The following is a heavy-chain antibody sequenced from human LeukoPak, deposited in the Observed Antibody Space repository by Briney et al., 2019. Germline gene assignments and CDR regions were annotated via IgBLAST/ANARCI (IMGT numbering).Heavy chain of an antibody. CDR1: GFTFSVHY. Sequence: KTGGSLRLSCAVSGFTFSVHYMSWIRQAPGKGLQWISYISNDGTKTYYADSVRGRFTISRDNGKNLVYLQMNSLRVEDTAVYYCARVFSHWGWPGDYYFDYWGQGSLVTVSS. V-gene: IGHV3-11*04. CDR2: ISNDGTKT. CDR3: ARVFSHWGWPGDYYFDY. D-gene: IGHD3-16*01. J-gene: IGHJ4*02.